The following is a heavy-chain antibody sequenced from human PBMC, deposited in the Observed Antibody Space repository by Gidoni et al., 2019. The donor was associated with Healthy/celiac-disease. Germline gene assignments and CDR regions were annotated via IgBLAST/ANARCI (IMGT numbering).Heavy chain of an antibody. V-gene: IGHV1-3*01. J-gene: IGHJ6*02. CDR3: ARALYCSGGSCRYYYYGMDV. D-gene: IGHD2-15*01. CDR1: GYTFTSYA. CDR2: INAGNGNT. Sequence: QVQLVQSGAEVKKPGASVKVSCKASGYTFTSYAMHWGRQAPGQRLEWMGWINAGNGNTKYSQKFQGRVTITRDTSASTAYMELSSLRSEDTAVYYCARALYCSGGSCRYYYYGMDVWGQGTTVTVSS.